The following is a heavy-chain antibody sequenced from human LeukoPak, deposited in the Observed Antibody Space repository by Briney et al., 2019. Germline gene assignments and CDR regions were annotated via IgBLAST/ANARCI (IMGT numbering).Heavy chain of an antibody. CDR3: ARADSSGYYWDYFDY. Sequence: GASVKVSCKASGYTFTSYGISWVRQAPGQGLEWMGWISAYNGNTNCAQKLQGRVTMTTDTSTSTAYMELRSLRSDDTAVYYCARADSSGYYWDYFDYWGQGTLVTVSS. J-gene: IGHJ4*02. D-gene: IGHD3-22*01. CDR1: GYTFTSYG. V-gene: IGHV1-18*01. CDR2: ISAYNGNT.